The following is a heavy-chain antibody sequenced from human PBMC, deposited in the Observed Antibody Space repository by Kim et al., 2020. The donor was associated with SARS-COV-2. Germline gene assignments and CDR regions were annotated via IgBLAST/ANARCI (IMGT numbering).Heavy chain of an antibody. J-gene: IGHJ4*02. D-gene: IGHD1-26*01. CDR3: VKYSRASDC. V-gene: IGHV3-7*01. Sequence: GGSLRLSCVASGFTFSTSWMNWVRQAPGKGLEWVATISQDGTAGFYVDSLKGRFTISRDNAKNSLYLQMNSLRVEDTAVYYCVKYSRASDCWVQGTLVTV. CDR1: GFTFSTSW. CDR2: ISQDGTAG.